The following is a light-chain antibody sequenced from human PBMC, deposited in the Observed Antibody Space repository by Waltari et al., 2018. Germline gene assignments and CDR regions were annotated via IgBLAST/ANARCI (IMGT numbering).Light chain of an antibody. V-gene: IGLV3-1*01. Sequence: SFELIQPPSDSASPGPTASVSCSGAKLGDTYVYWCQQKPGQSPMLVMFQDNKRPSGIPERFSGSNSGNTATLTISETQAIDEADYYCQAWDSNVAVFGRGTKVTVL. J-gene: IGLJ3*02. CDR2: QDN. CDR3: QAWDSNVAV. CDR1: KLGDTY.